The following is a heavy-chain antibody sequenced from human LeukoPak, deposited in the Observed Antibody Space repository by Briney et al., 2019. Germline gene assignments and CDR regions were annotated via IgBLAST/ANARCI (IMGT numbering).Heavy chain of an antibody. Sequence: GGSLRLSCAASGFTFNNYWMHWVRQAPGKGLVWVSRINLDGSTTTYADSVKGRFTISRDNAKNTLYLQMNSPRAEDTAVYYCARAATGSIDYWGQGTLVTVSS. CDR2: INLDGSTT. J-gene: IGHJ4*02. CDR3: ARAATGSIDY. D-gene: IGHD1-1*01. V-gene: IGHV3-74*01. CDR1: GFTFNNYW.